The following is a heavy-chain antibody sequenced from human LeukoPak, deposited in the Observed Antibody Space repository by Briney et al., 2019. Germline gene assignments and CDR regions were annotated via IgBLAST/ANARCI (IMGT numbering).Heavy chain of an antibody. J-gene: IGHJ6*03. D-gene: IGHD3-3*02. V-gene: IGHV3-30*04. CDR2: ISYDGSSK. CDR1: GFIFNNFA. Sequence: GGSLRLSCAVSGFIFNNFAMHWVRQAPGKGLEWVAHISYDGSSKYNEDSVKGRFTISRDDSKNTLYLQMNSLRAEDTAVYYCARPYLEWSLKFYMDVWGKGTTVTVSS. CDR3: ARPYLEWSLKFYMDV.